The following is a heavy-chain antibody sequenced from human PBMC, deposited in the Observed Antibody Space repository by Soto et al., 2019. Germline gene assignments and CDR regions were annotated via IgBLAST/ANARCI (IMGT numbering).Heavy chain of an antibody. J-gene: IGHJ2*01. CDR1: GGTFSSYA. V-gene: IGHV1-69*06. Sequence: QVQLVQSGAEVKKPGSSVKVSCKASGGTFSSYAISWVRQAPGQGLEWMGGIIPIFGTANYAQKVQGRVTITADKSTSTAYMELSSLRSEDTAVYYCARDKFGDYTYWYFDLWGRGTLVTVSS. CDR3: ARDKFGDYTYWYFDL. D-gene: IGHD4-17*01. CDR2: IIPIFGTA.